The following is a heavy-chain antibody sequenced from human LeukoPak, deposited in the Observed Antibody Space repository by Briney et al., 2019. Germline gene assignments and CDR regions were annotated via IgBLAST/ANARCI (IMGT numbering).Heavy chain of an antibody. CDR1: GFTFSSYS. V-gene: IGHV3-48*02. CDR2: ISSSSSTI. CDR3: ARDRPFWSGYHGYFDY. Sequence: GGSLRHSCAASGFTFSSYSMNWVRQAPGKGLEWVSYISSSSSTIYYADSVKGRFTISRDNAKNSLYLQMNSLRDEDTAVYYCARDRPFWSGYHGYFDYWGQGTLVTVSS. D-gene: IGHD3-3*01. J-gene: IGHJ4*02.